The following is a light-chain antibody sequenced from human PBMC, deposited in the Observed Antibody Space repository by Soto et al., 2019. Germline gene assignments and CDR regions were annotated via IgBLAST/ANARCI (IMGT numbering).Light chain of an antibody. CDR2: LGS. CDR1: QSLLHSNGYNY. J-gene: IGKJ1*01. Sequence: DIVMTQSPLSLPVTPGEPASISCRSSQSLLHSNGYNYLDWYLQKPGQSPQLLIYLGSSRASVVWDXXSGSGSGTDFTLKISRVEAEDVGVYYCMQALQTPWTFGQGTKVEIK. CDR3: MQALQTPWT. V-gene: IGKV2-28*01.